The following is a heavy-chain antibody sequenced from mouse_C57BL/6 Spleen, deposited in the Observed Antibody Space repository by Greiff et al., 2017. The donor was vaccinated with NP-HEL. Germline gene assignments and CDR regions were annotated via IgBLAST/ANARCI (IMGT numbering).Heavy chain of an antibody. V-gene: IGHV1-64*01. CDR1: GYTFTSYW. CDR2: IHPNSGST. Sequence: VQLQQPGAELVKPGASVKLSCKASGYTFTSYWMHWVKQRPGQGLEWIGMIHPNSGSTNYNEKFKSKATLTVDKSSSTAYMQLSSLTSEDSAVYDSASGSIYYDYDFGDWGKGTTLTVSS. CDR3: ASGSIYYDYDFGD. J-gene: IGHJ2*01. D-gene: IGHD2-4*01.